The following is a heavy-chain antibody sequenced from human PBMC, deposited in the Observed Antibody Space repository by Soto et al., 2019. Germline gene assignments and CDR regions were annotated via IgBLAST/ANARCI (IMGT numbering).Heavy chain of an antibody. Sequence: GGSLRLYCAASGFTFSTYWMSWVRQAPGKGLEWVANIKQDGSEKYYVDSVKGRFTLSRDNAKNSLQLQMNSLRAEDTAIYFCARVAYGNGWIFDYWGQGTLVTVSS. D-gene: IGHD6-19*01. CDR3: ARVAYGNGWIFDY. V-gene: IGHV3-7*01. J-gene: IGHJ4*01. CDR2: IKQDGSEK. CDR1: GFTFSTYW.